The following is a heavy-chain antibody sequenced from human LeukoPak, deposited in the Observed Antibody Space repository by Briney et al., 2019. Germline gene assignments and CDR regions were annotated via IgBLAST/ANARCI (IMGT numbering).Heavy chain of an antibody. CDR1: GGSFSGYY. J-gene: IGHJ6*02. V-gene: IGHV4-39*01. Sequence: PSETLSLTCAVYGGSFSGYYWGWIRQPPGKGLEWIGSIYYSGSTYYNPSLKSRVTISVDTSKNQFSLKLSSVTAADTAVYYCATVSYSSSWYVHYYGMDVWGQGTTVTVSS. D-gene: IGHD6-13*01. CDR2: IYYSGST. CDR3: ATVSYSSSWYVHYYGMDV.